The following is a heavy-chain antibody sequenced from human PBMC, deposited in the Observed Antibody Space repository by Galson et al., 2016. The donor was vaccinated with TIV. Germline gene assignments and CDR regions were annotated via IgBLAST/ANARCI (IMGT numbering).Heavy chain of an antibody. J-gene: IGHJ3*02. D-gene: IGHD2-21*01. CDR1: GYTFTTYW. Sequence: QSGAEVTKPGESLKISCEVSGYTFTTYWISWVRQMPGKGLEWMGRIDPSDSYTNYNPSLQGHVTISADRAISTAYLQWSSLKASDTAIYYCAREAGLTVCGFDIWCQGTMVAVSS. CDR3: AREAGLTVCGFDI. CDR2: IDPSDSYT. V-gene: IGHV5-10-1*01.